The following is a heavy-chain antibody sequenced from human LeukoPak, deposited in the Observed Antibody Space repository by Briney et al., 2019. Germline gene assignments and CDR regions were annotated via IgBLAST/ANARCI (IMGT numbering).Heavy chain of an antibody. V-gene: IGHV4-59*08. CDR3: ARHLSGCYFES. CDR1: GGAMSRYY. J-gene: IGHJ4*02. Sequence: PETLSETSTVSGGAMSRYYWSWIRQPPGKGLEWIGYIYYRGSTNYNPSLKSRVTISVDTSKNQFSLKLSSVTAADTAVYYCARHLSGCYFESSGQELAVSVSS. D-gene: IGHD2-8*01. CDR2: IYYRGST.